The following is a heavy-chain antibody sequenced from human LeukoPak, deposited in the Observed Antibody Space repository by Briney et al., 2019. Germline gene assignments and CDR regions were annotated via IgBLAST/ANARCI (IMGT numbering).Heavy chain of an antibody. J-gene: IGHJ4*02. D-gene: IGHD4-11*01. CDR2: TDVGGDGYK. Sequence: GGSLRLSCAASGFTFRSYSMNWVRQAPGKGLEWISYTDVGGDGYKYYADSVKGRFTISRDNAKNSLYLQMNSLGVEDTAVYYCAREQYNNYYFDYWGQGTLVTVSS. V-gene: IGHV3-21*05. CDR3: AREQYNNYYFDY. CDR1: GFTFRSYS.